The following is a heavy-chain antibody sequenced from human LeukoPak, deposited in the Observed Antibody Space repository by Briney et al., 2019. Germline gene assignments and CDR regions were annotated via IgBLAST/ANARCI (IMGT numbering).Heavy chain of an antibody. D-gene: IGHD3-10*01. CDR3: TRESLDYGSGSSDY. CDR2: INTGGSRI. V-gene: IGHV3-74*01. Sequence: GGSLRLSCAASGFIFGNYWMQWVRQAPGKGLVWVSRINTGGSRINYADSVKGRFTVSRDNAKNTLYLQMNSLRAEDTAVYHCTRESLDYGSGSSDYWGQGTLVTVSS. J-gene: IGHJ4*02. CDR1: GFIFGNYW.